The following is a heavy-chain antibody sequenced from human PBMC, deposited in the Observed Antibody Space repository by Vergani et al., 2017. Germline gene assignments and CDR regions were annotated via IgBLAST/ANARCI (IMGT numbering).Heavy chain of an antibody. D-gene: IGHD2-21*02. CDR3: ARHLAYCGGDCYPYYYGMDV. J-gene: IGHJ6*04. Sequence: QLQLQESGPGLVKPSETLSLTCTVSGGSISSSSYYWGWIRQPPGKGLEWIGSIYYSGSTYYNPSLKSRVTISVDTSKNQFSLKLSSVTAADTAVYYCARHLAYCGGDCYPYYYGMDVWGKGATVTVSP. CDR1: GGSISSSSYY. CDR2: IYYSGST. V-gene: IGHV4-39*01.